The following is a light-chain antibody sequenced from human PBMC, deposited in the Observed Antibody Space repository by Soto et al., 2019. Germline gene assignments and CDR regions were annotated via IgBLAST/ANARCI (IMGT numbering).Light chain of an antibody. CDR1: QTISRS. V-gene: IGKV1-5*01. Sequence: IQMTQSPSTLSASAGDRVTITCRASQTISRSLAWYQQKPGKAPKLLIYDDSTLESGVPSRFGGSGSGTEFTLTISSLQTDDFATYYCQQCNSYPYTFGQGTRLEIK. CDR3: QQCNSYPYT. J-gene: IGKJ2*01. CDR2: DDS.